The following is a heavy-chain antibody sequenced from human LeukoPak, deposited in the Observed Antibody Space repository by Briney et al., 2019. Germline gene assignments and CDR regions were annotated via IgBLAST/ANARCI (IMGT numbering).Heavy chain of an antibody. CDR1: GYTFTSYG. J-gene: IGHJ1*01. CDR2: IWYDGSKK. V-gene: IGHV3-33*01. Sequence: GGSLRLSCAASGYTFTSYGMHWVRQAPGKGLEWVPAIWYDGSKKIYADSVRGRFTISRDDSKNTLYLQMNSLRAEDTAVYYCARDQSKIAARQVFQHWGQGTLVTVSS. CDR3: ARDQSKIAARQVFQH. D-gene: IGHD6-6*01.